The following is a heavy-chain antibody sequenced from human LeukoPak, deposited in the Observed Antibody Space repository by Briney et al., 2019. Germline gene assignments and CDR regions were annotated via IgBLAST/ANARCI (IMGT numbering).Heavy chain of an antibody. Sequence: GGSLRLSCAASGYRFSAYWMSWVRQAPGKGLEWVANIKQDGSEKYYGDSVRGRFTISRDNAKNSVYLQMNSLRAEDTAVYYCARDGLPFGSWGQGTLVTVPS. D-gene: IGHD3/OR15-3a*01. V-gene: IGHV3-7*03. CDR3: ARDGLPFGS. J-gene: IGHJ4*02. CDR2: IKQDGSEK. CDR1: GYRFSAYW.